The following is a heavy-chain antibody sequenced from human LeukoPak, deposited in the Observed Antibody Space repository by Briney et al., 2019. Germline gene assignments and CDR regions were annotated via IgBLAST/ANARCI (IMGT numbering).Heavy chain of an antibody. Sequence: LPGGSLRLSCAASGFSFSSFSMNWVRQAPGKGLEWVAVMSIDGNIKLYADSVRGRFTISRDNSKNTLYLQMNSLRAEDTAVYYCAKDGIAAAGIPTNWFDPWGQGTLVTVSS. V-gene: IGHV3-30*18. CDR2: MSIDGNIK. CDR3: AKDGIAAAGIPTNWFDP. CDR1: GFSFSSFS. D-gene: IGHD6-13*01. J-gene: IGHJ5*02.